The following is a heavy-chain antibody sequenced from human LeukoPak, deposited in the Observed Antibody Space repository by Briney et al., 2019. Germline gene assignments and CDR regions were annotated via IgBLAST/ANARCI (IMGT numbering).Heavy chain of an antibody. Sequence: GASVEVSCKASGGTFSSYAISWVRQAPGQGLEWMGGIIPIFGTANYAQKFQGRVTITADESTSTAYMELSSLRSEDTAAYYCARGRSPVGSDGMDVWGQGTTVTVSS. J-gene: IGHJ6*02. CDR1: GGTFSSYA. CDR3: ARGRSPVGSDGMDV. CDR2: IIPIFGTA. V-gene: IGHV1-69*13. D-gene: IGHD1-26*01.